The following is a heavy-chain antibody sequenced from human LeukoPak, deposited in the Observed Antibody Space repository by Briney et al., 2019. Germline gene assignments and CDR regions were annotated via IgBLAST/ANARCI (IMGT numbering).Heavy chain of an antibody. D-gene: IGHD3-22*01. CDR2: IYYSGST. CDR3: ARPTFSGYYSGPFDI. V-gene: IGHV4-39*01. CDR1: GGSISSSTYY. J-gene: IGHJ3*02. Sequence: SETLSLTCTVSGGSISSSTYYWGWIRPPPGKGLEWIGSIYYSGSTYYNPSLKSRVTISVDTSKNQFSLKLSSVTAADTAVYFCARPTFSGYYSGPFDIWGQGTIVTVSS.